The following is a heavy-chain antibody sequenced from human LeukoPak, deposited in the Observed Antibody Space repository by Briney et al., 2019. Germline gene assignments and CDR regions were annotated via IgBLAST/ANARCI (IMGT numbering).Heavy chain of an antibody. J-gene: IGHJ4*02. CDR1: GGSISSYY. Sequence: SETLSLTCTVSGGSISSYYWSWIRQPPGKGLEWIGYIYYSGSTNYNPSLKSRVTISVDTSKNQFSLKLSSVTAADTAVYYCASSRWYNWLGYWGQGTLVTVSS. CDR3: ASSRWYNWLGY. V-gene: IGHV4-59*01. D-gene: IGHD6-13*01. CDR2: IYYSGST.